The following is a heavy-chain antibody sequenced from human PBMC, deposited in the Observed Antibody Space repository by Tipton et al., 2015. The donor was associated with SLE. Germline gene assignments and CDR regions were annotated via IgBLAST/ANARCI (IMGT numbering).Heavy chain of an antibody. V-gene: IGHV4-34*01. CDR3: ARGNFLTGYWMDV. D-gene: IGHD3-9*01. Sequence: TLSLTCTVSGGSIRSYYWSWIRQPPGKGLEWIGEINHSGSTNYNPSLKSRVTISVDTSKNQFSLKLSSVTAADTAVYYCARGNFLTGYWMDVWGKGTTVTVSS. J-gene: IGHJ6*04. CDR2: INHSGST. CDR1: GGSIRSYY.